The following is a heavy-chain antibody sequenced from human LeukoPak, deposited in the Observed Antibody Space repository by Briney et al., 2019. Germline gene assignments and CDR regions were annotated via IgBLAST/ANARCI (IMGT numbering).Heavy chain of an antibody. CDR1: GFTFNSYG. D-gene: IGHD5-18*01. Sequence: GGCLRLSYAASGFTFNSYGMHCVRQDPAKGLEGGAVIWYDGSNKFYADAVEGRFTISRDNSKNTLYLQMNSLRAEDTAVYYCAKDLAGVVDTELYFDSWGQGTLVTVSS. V-gene: IGHV3-33*06. CDR2: IWYDGSNK. CDR3: AKDLAGVVDTELYFDS. J-gene: IGHJ4*02.